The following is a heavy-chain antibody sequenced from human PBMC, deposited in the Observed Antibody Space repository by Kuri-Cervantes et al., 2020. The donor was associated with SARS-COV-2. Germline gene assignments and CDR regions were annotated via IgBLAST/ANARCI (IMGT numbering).Heavy chain of an antibody. CDR2: IYYSGST. J-gene: IGHJ3*02. CDR1: GGSISSSSYY. CDR3: ARGTYYDFWSGYSNAFDI. D-gene: IGHD3-3*01. Sequence: SETLSLTCTASGGSISSSSYYWGWIRQPPGKGLEWIGSIYYSGSTYYNPSLKSRVTISVDTSKNQFSLKLSSVTAADTAVYYCARGTYYDFWSGYSNAFDIWGQGTMVTVSS. V-gene: IGHV4-39*07.